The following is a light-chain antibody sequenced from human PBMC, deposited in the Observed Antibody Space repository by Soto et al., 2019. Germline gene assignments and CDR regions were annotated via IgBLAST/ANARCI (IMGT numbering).Light chain of an antibody. J-gene: IGKJ3*01. V-gene: IGKV1-9*01. Sequence: IQLTQSPASLSASVGDRVTITCRASQGISDYLAWYQEKPGKAPKLLIYAASILEIGFPSRFSGSGSGTDFTLTISSLQPEDFATYYCQQLNSYPFTFGPGAKVDIK. CDR2: AAS. CDR1: QGISDY. CDR3: QQLNSYPFT.